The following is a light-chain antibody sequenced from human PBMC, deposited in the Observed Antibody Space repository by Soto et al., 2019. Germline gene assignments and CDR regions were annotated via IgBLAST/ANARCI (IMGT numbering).Light chain of an antibody. Sequence: QSALSQTASVSGSPGQSITISCTGTSSDVGAYDYVSWYQQHPGKAPKYLIYEVSNRPSGVSDRFSGSKSGTTASLTISGLQAEDEADYYCSSYTTTDPYVFGTGTKV. J-gene: IGLJ1*01. CDR1: SSDVGAYDY. V-gene: IGLV2-14*01. CDR2: EVS. CDR3: SSYTTTDPYV.